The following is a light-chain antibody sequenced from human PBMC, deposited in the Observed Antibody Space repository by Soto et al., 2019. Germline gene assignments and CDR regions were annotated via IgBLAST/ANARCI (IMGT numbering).Light chain of an antibody. CDR3: QQYASSPLT. Sequence: EIVLTQSPGTLSLSPGERATLSCRASQSVGRDFLAWYQHKPGQAPRLLIHRASSRATGIPARFSGSGSGTDFILTISRLEPEDFALYYCQQYASSPLTFGGGTKVEIK. V-gene: IGKV3-20*01. CDR1: QSVGRDF. J-gene: IGKJ4*01. CDR2: RAS.